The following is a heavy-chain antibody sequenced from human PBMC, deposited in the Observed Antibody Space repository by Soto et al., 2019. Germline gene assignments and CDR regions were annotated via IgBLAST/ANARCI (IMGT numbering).Heavy chain of an antibody. CDR2: IYYSGST. Sequence: SETLSLTCTVSGGSISSYYWSWIRQPPGKGPEWIGYIYYSGSTNYNPSLKSRVTISVDTSKNQFSLKLSSVTAADTAVYYCARVDILTGGTYYYYYMDVWGKGTTVTVSS. V-gene: IGHV4-59*01. J-gene: IGHJ6*03. D-gene: IGHD3-9*01. CDR1: GGSISSYY. CDR3: ARVDILTGGTYYYYYMDV.